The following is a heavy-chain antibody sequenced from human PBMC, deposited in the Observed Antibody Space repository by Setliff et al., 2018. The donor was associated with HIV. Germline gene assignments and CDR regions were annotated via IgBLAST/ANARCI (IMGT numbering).Heavy chain of an antibody. J-gene: IGHJ4*02. V-gene: IGHV3-23*01. D-gene: IGHD3-10*01. CDR2: ISSTGDT. Sequence: PGGSLRLSCAASGFTFIDYAMSWVRQAPGKGLEWVSTISSTGDTDYADSLKGRFTISRDNSKDTLNLQMNGLRAEDTAVYYCARDYGWGSGSYYDYWGQGTVVTVSS. CDR1: GFTFIDYA. CDR3: ARDYGWGSGSYYDY.